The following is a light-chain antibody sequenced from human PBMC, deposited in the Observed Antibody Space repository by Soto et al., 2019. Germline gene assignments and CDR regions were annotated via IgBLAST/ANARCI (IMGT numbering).Light chain of an antibody. CDR2: GIS. J-gene: IGKJ2*01. CDR3: QQYSSLPHT. Sequence: ERVLTQSPGTLSLSPGERATLSCRASQSVSTSDFACYQQKPCQATRLLIYGISSRATGIPDRFSGSGSGTVFTLTISRLEPEDFVVYYFQQYSSLPHTFGQGTKLEVK. V-gene: IGKV3-20*01. CDR1: QSVSTSD.